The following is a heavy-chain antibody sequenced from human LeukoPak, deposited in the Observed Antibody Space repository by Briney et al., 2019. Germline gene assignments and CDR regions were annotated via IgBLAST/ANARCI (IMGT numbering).Heavy chain of an antibody. Sequence: GGSLRLSCAASGITFSKAWMSWVRQAPGKGLEWLANINQGGSEKYYVDSVKGRFTISRDNAKNSLFLQMNSLRAEDTAVYYCARDVGDLWGQGTLVTVSS. V-gene: IGHV3-7*01. D-gene: IGHD2-21*02. J-gene: IGHJ4*02. CDR2: INQGGSEK. CDR1: GITFSKAW. CDR3: ARDVGDL.